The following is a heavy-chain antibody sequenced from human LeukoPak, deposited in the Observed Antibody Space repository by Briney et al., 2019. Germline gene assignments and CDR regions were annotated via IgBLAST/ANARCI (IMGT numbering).Heavy chain of an antibody. D-gene: IGHD3-10*01. CDR2: IGRSGTTI. CDR3: AKSPSSTFSYGSGFDY. Sequence: GGSLRLSCAASGFTFSDYYMSWIRQVPGKGLEWVSYIGRSGTTIHYADSVKGRFTISWDNAKKSLYLQMNSLRAEDTAVYYCAKSPSSTFSYGSGFDYWGQGTLVTVSS. J-gene: IGHJ4*02. CDR1: GFTFSDYY. V-gene: IGHV3-11*04.